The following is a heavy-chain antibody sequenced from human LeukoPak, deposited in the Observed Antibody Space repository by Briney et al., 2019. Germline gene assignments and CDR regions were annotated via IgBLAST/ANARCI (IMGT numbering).Heavy chain of an antibody. D-gene: IGHD1-26*01. J-gene: IGHJ4*02. CDR3: ARAIVGATDDY. V-gene: IGHV4-38-2*02. CDR2: IYHSGST. Sequence: SETLSLTCTVSGYSISSGYYWGWIRQPPGKGLEWIGSIYHSGSTYYNPSLKSRVTISVDTSKNQFSLKLSSVTAADTAVYYCARAIVGATDDYWGQGTLVTVSS. CDR1: GYSISSGYY.